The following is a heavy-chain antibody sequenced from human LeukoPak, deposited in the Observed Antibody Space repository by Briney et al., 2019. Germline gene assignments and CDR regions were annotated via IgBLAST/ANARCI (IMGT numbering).Heavy chain of an antibody. J-gene: IGHJ3*02. CDR1: GGSISSGDYY. CDR2: IYYSGST. CDR3: ARDYDILTGYYMFGAFDI. D-gene: IGHD3-9*01. V-gene: IGHV4-61*08. Sequence: SETLSLTCTVSGGSISSGDYYWSWIRQPPGKGLEWIGYIYYSGSTYCNPSLKSRVTMSVDTSKNQFSLKLSSVTAADTAVYYCARDYDILTGYYMFGAFDIWGQGTMVTVSS.